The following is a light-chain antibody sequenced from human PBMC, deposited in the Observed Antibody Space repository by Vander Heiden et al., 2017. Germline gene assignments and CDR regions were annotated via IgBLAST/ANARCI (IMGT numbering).Light chain of an antibody. V-gene: IGLV2-11*01. CDR1: SSDVGGYNY. Sequence: QSALTQPPSVSGSPGQSVTISCTGTSSDVGGYNYVSWYQQHPGKAPKVMMHDVSERPSGVPDRFSGSKSGNTASLTISGLQAEDEADYYCCSYAGSYSYVFGGGTKVTVL. CDR3: CSYAGSYSYV. J-gene: IGLJ1*01. CDR2: DVS.